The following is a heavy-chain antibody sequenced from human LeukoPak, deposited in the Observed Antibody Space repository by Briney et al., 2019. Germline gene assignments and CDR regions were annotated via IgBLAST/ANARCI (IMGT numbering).Heavy chain of an antibody. J-gene: IGHJ5*02. CDR2: INHSGST. CDR1: GGSISSSTYY. V-gene: IGHV4-39*07. Sequence: SETLSLTCTVSGGSISSSTYYWGWIRQPPGKGLEWIGEINHSGSTNYNPSLKSRVTISVDTSKNQFSLKLSSVTAADTAVYYCARVRGRRCSGGSCYSDWFDPWGQGTLVTVSS. D-gene: IGHD2-15*01. CDR3: ARVRGRRCSGGSCYSDWFDP.